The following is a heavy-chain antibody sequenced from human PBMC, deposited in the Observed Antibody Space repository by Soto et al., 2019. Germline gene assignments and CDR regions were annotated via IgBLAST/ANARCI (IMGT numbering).Heavy chain of an antibody. CDR3: ARIYCSSTSCPDPTPGPNWFDP. J-gene: IGHJ5*02. CDR1: GYSFTSYW. D-gene: IGHD2-2*01. V-gene: IGHV5-51*01. Sequence: RGESLKISCKGSGYSFTSYWIGWVRQMPGKGLEWMGIIYPGDSDTRYSPSFQGQVTISADKSISTAYLQWSSLKASDTAMYYCARIYCSSTSCPDPTPGPNWFDPWGQGTLVTVSS. CDR2: IYPGDSDT.